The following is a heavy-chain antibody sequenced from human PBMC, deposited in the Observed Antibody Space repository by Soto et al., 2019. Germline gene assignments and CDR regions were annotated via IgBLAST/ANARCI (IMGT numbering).Heavy chain of an antibody. CDR3: ARDGAARRYDPMDV. D-gene: IGHD6-6*01. CDR1: GVSINSRDYY. J-gene: IGHJ6*02. Sequence: TLSLTCTVFGVSINSRDYYWGWIRQPPGKGLEWIGYIYYSGSTYYNPSLKSRVTISVDTSKNQFSLKLSSVTAADTAVYYCARDGAARRYDPMDVWGQGTTVT. CDR2: IYYSGST. V-gene: IGHV4-30-4*01.